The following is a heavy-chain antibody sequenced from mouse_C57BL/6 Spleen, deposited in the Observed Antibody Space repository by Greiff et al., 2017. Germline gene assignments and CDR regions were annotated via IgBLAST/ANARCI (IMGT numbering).Heavy chain of an antibody. V-gene: IGHV1-80*01. J-gene: IGHJ2*01. CDR2: IYPGDGDT. D-gene: IGHD2-4*01. Sequence: QVQLQQSGAELVKPGASVKISCKASGYAFSSYWMNWVKQRPGKGLEWIGQIYPGDGDTNDNGKFKGKATLTADKSSSTAYMQLSSLTSEDSAVYFCARCLYDYDEGFDYWGQGTTLTVSS. CDR1: GYAFSSYW. CDR3: ARCLYDYDEGFDY.